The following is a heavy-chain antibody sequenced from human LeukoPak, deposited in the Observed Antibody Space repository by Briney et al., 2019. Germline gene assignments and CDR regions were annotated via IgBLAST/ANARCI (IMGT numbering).Heavy chain of an antibody. V-gene: IGHV3-23*01. CDR2: ISGSGAST. D-gene: IGHD3-10*01. CDR1: GFTFSTNA. Sequence: GGSLRLSCLTSGFTFSTNAMSWVRQAPGKGLEWISGISGSGASTYYADSVTGRFTISRDNSKNTLYLQMNSLRAEDTAVYYCAKDWARSSGILYLYYFDYWGQGTLVTVSS. J-gene: IGHJ4*02. CDR3: AKDWARSSGILYLYYFDY.